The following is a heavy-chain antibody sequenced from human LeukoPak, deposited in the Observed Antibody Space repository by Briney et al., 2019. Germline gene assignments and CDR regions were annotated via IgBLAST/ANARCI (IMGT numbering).Heavy chain of an antibody. V-gene: IGHV3-20*04. D-gene: IGHD6-13*01. Sequence: GGSLRLSCAVSGFFLNNYGMTWVRQAPGKGLEWVSGNNWNGGSTGYADPVKGRFTISRDNAKNCLYLQMSSLRADDTAVYYCAREYSSSVGRAFDIWGQGTMVTVSS. CDR1: GFFLNNYG. CDR2: NNWNGGST. CDR3: AREYSSSVGRAFDI. J-gene: IGHJ3*02.